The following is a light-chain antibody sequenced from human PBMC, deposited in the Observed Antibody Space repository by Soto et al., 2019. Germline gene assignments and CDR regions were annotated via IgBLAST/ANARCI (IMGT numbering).Light chain of an antibody. CDR2: GAS. CDR1: QSVNSNY. CDR3: QQYDSTPPT. J-gene: IGKJ1*01. V-gene: IGKV3-20*01. Sequence: EIVLTQSPGTRSLSPGERATLSCRVSQSVNSNYLAWYQRKPGQAPRLLIYGASNRATDIPYRFSASGSGTDFTLTITRLEAEDFAVYYCQQYDSTPPTFGQGTKVEVK.